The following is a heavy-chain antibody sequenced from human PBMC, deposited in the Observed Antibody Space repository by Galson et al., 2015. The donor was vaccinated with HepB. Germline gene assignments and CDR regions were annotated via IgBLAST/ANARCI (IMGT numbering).Heavy chain of an antibody. CDR1: GFTFSSYS. CDR2: ISSSSSTI. V-gene: IGHV3-48*04. D-gene: IGHD2-15*01. J-gene: IGHJ2*01. CDR3: ARDGVDIVVVVAATYWYFDL. Sequence: SLRLSCAASGFTFSSYSMNWVRQAPGKGLEWVSYISSSSSTIYYADSVKGRFTISRDNAKNSLYLQMNSLRAEDTAVYYCARDGVDIVVVVAATYWYFDLWGRGTLVTVSS.